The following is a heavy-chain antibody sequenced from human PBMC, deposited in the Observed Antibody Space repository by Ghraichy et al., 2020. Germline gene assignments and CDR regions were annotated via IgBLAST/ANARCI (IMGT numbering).Heavy chain of an antibody. V-gene: IGHV3-23*01. CDR3: AKEGGRLGEGAFDV. CDR2: FGADGGTT. D-gene: IGHD3-10*01. Sequence: SCAASEFTFDGYPMTWVRQAPGKGLEWVSTFGADGGTTFYADSVKGRFTISRDKSKSTMYLQMNSLRAEDTAVYYCAKEGGRLGEGAFDVWGQGTMVTVSS. CDR1: EFTFDGYP. J-gene: IGHJ3*01.